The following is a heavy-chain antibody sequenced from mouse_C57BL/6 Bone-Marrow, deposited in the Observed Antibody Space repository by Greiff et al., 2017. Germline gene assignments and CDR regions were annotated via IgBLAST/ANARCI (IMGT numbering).Heavy chain of an antibody. J-gene: IGHJ1*03. CDR1: GYSFTGYY. CDR3: ARLYYGSRHWYFDV. D-gene: IGHD1-1*01. Sequence: VQLQQSGPELVKPGASVKISCKASGYSFTGYYMHWVKQSHGHILDWIGYIYPYNGVSSYNQKFKGKATFTVDKSSSTAYMELRSLTSEDSAVYYCARLYYGSRHWYFDVWGTGTTVTVSS. V-gene: IGHV1-31*01. CDR2: IYPYNGVS.